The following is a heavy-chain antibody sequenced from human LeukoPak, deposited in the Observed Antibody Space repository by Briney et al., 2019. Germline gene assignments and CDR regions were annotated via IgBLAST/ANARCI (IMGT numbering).Heavy chain of an antibody. J-gene: IGHJ6*04. Sequence: PGGSLRLSCAASGFTFSSYAMHWVRQAPGKGLEWVAVISYDGSNKYYADSVKGRFTISRDNSKNTLYLQMNSLRAEDTAVYYCACTTYNWNDAYYYYGMDVWGKGTTVTVSS. CDR3: ACTTYNWNDAYYYYGMDV. CDR1: GFTFSSYA. D-gene: IGHD1-1*01. V-gene: IGHV3-30*04. CDR2: ISYDGSNK.